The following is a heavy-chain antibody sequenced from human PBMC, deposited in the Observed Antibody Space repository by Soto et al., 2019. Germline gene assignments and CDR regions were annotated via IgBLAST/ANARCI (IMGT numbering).Heavy chain of an antibody. CDR1: GFSFSSYW. V-gene: IGHV3-7*03. J-gene: IGHJ5*02. Sequence: PGGSLRLSCAASGFSFSSYWMTWVRQAPGKGLGWVANIKQDGREKYYVASVKGRFTISRDNVKNLLFLQMDSLTPDDTAVYYCAGDGVRNGAYNGWLDPWGQGTLVTVSS. D-gene: IGHD3-16*01. CDR2: IKQDGREK. CDR3: AGDGVRNGAYNGWLDP.